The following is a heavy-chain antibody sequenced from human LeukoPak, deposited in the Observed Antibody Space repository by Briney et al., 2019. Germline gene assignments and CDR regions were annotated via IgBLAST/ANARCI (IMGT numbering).Heavy chain of an antibody. CDR3: ARGGFGDIVVVVAAFDY. Sequence: PGGSLRLSCAASGFTFSSYAMHWVRQAPGKGLEWVAVISYDGSNKYYADSVKGRFTISRDNAKNSLYLQMNSLRAEDTAVYYCARGGFGDIVVVVAAFDYWGQGTLVTVSS. J-gene: IGHJ4*02. D-gene: IGHD2-15*01. CDR2: ISYDGSNK. CDR1: GFTFSSYA. V-gene: IGHV3-30-3*01.